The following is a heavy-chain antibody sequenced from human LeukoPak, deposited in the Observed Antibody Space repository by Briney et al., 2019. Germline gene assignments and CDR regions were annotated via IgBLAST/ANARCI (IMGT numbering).Heavy chain of an antibody. CDR1: GGSISSYY. J-gene: IGHJ6*03. CDR2: IYASGST. CDR3: AREGRHYYDSSGYSPYYMDV. Sequence: SETLSLTCTVSGGSISSYYWSWVRQPAGRGLEWIGRIYASGSTKYNPSLKSRVTMSVDTSKNQFSLKLSSVTAADTAVYYCAREGRHYYDSSGYSPYYMDVWGKGTTVTVSS. D-gene: IGHD3-22*01. V-gene: IGHV4-4*07.